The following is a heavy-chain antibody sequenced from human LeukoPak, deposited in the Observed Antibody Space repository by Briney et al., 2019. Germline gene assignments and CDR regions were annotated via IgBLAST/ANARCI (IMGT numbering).Heavy chain of an antibody. J-gene: IGHJ1*01. D-gene: IGHD1-26*01. CDR2: INSDGSST. CDR3: AREVPWDGDFQH. Sequence: GGSLRLSCAASGFTFSNYWMHWVGQVTGKGLVWVSRINSDGSSTNYADFVKGRFTISRDNAKNTLYLQMNSLRAEDTAVYYCAREVPWDGDFQHWGQGTLVTVSS. V-gene: IGHV3-74*01. CDR1: GFTFSNYW.